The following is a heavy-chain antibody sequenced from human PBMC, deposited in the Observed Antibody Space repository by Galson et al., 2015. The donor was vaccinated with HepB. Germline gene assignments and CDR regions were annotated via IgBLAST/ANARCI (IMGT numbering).Heavy chain of an antibody. CDR3: ARSGYSYGFRGMDV. Sequence: SLRLSCAASGFTFSDHYMDWVRQAPGKGLEWVGRTRNKANSYTTEYAASVKGRFTISRDDSKNSLYLQMNSLKTEDTAVYYCARSGYSYGFRGMDVWGQGTTVTVSS. V-gene: IGHV3-72*01. CDR1: GFTFSDHY. CDR2: TRNKANSYTT. D-gene: IGHD5-18*01. J-gene: IGHJ6*02.